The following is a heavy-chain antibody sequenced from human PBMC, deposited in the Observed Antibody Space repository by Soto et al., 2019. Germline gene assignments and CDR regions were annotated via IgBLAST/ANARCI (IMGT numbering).Heavy chain of an antibody. CDR2: IYYSGST. Sequence: SETLSPTFTGSGGSLSRYYWGLDRQPPGKGLEWIGYIYYSGSTNYNPSLKSRVTISVDTSKNQFSLKLSSVTAADTAVYYCAGGSYAYWFDPWGQGTLVTVSS. CDR1: GGSLSRYY. V-gene: IGHV4-59*01. J-gene: IGHJ5*02. CDR3: AGGSYAYWFDP. D-gene: IGHD1-26*01.